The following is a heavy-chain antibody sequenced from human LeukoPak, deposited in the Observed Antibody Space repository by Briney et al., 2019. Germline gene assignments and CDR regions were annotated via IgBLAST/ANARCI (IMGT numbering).Heavy chain of an antibody. CDR1: GYTFTGYY. CDR2: INPNSGGT. J-gene: IGHJ4*02. D-gene: IGHD4-23*01. V-gene: IGHV1-2*02. CDR3: ARDTTVVLYYFDY. Sequence: ASVKVSCKASGYTFTGYYMHWVRQAPGQGLEWMGWINPNSGGTNYAQTFQGRVTMTRATSISTAYMELSRLRSDDTAVYYCARDTTVVLYYFDYWGQGTLVTVSS.